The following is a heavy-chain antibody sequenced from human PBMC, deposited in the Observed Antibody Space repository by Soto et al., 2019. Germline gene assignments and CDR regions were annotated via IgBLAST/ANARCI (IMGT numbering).Heavy chain of an antibody. Sequence: QVQLVESGGGVVQPGRSLRLSCAASGFTFSSYAMHWVRQAPGKGLEWVAVISYDGSNKYYADSVKGRFTISRDNSKNTLYLQMNSLRDEDTAVYYCARDRDYGSGTRGDAFDICGKGTMVTVSS. CDR2: ISYDGSNK. CDR1: GFTFSSYA. V-gene: IGHV3-30-3*01. CDR3: ARDRDYGSGTRGDAFDI. J-gene: IGHJ3*02. D-gene: IGHD3-10*01.